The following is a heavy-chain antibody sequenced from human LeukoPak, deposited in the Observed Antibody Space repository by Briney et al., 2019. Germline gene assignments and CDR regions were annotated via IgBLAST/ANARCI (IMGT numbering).Heavy chain of an antibody. CDR1: GFTISRYR. J-gene: IGHJ4*02. V-gene: IGHV3-74*01. Sequence: GGSLRLSCAASGFTISRYRMHWVRQAPGKGLVWVSRINSDGSSTNYADSVKGRFTISRDDAKNTLYLQMNSLRAEDTAVYYCVLGSGFAYWGQGSLVTVSS. CDR2: INSDGSST. D-gene: IGHD6-19*01. CDR3: VLGSGFAY.